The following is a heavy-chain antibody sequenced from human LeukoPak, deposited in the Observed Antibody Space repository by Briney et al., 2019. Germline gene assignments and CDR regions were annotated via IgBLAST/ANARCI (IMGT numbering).Heavy chain of an antibody. D-gene: IGHD3-10*01. CDR2: ISSSSSYI. V-gene: IGHV3-21*01. CDR3: ARDVGSGWFDP. CDR1: GFTFSSYS. J-gene: IGHJ5*02. Sequence: GGSLRLSCAASGFTFSSYSMSWVRQAPGKGLEWVSSISSSSSYIYYADSVKGRFTISRDNAENSLYLQMNSLRAEDTAVYYCARDVGSGWFDPWGQGTLVTVSS.